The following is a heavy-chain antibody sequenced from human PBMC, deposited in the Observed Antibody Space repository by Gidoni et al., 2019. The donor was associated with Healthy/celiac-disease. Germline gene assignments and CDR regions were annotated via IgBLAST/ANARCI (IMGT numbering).Heavy chain of an antibody. CDR2: IYYSGST. D-gene: IGHD6-13*01. J-gene: IGHJ5*02. CDR1: GGSISSYS. CDR3: ARVYSSSWYAAGWFDP. V-gene: IGHV4-59*01. Sequence: QVQLQESGPGLVKPSETLSLTCTVSGGSISSYSWSWIRQPPGKGLEWIGYIYYSGSTNYNPSLKSRVTISVDPSKNQFSLKLSSVTAADTAVYYCARVYSSSWYAAGWFDPWGQGTLVTVSS.